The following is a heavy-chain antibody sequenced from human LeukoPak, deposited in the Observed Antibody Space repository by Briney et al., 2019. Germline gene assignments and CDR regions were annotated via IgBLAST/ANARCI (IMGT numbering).Heavy chain of an antibody. V-gene: IGHV3-49*03. CDR3: TRNEESSYSSSAGDY. CDR2: IRSKAYGGTT. J-gene: IGHJ4*02. CDR1: GFIFGDYA. Sequence: GGSLRLSCTASGFIFGDYAMSWFRQAPGKGLEWVGFIRSKAYGGTTEYAASVKGRFTISRDDSKSIAYLQMNSLKTEDTAVYYCTRNEESSYSSSAGDYWGQGTLVTVSS. D-gene: IGHD6-6*01.